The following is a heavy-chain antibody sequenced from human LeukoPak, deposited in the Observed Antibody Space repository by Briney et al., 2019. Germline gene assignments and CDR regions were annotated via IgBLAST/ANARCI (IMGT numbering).Heavy chain of an antibody. Sequence: PSETLSLTCAVSGVALSRGGYAWNWIRQPPGKGLEWIAYIYHSGTTYYNPSLKSRATISVDTSKNQFSLKLSSVTDADTAVYYCVRGRYSSGWFKDKNWFDPWGQGIPVTVSS. CDR3: VRGRYSSGWFKDKNWFDP. CDR2: IYHSGTT. CDR1: GVALSRGGYA. D-gene: IGHD6-19*01. J-gene: IGHJ5*02. V-gene: IGHV4-30-4*07.